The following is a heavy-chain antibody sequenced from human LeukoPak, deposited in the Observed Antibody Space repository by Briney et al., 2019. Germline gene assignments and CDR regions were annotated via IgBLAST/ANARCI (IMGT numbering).Heavy chain of an antibody. CDR2: IYYSGST. CDR3: ARHVLDGITGTSPEYYYYYYGMDV. J-gene: IGHJ6*02. CDR1: GGSISSSSYY. Sequence: SETLSLTCTVSGGSISSSSYYWGWIRQPPGKGLEWIGSIYYSGSTYYNPSLTSRVTISVDTSKNQFSLKLSSVTAADTAVYYCARHVLDGITGTSPEYYYYYYGMDVWGQGTTVTVSS. V-gene: IGHV4-39*01. D-gene: IGHD1-7*01.